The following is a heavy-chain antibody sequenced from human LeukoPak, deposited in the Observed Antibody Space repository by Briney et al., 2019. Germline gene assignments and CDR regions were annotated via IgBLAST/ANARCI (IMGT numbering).Heavy chain of an antibody. V-gene: IGHV4-39*01. CDR1: GYSLASGNFY. CDR3: GRHYYGSSQIDY. J-gene: IGHJ4*02. D-gene: IGHD3-10*01. CDR2: IYYSGTT. Sequence: SETLSLTCTVSGYSLASGNFYWGWIRQPPGKGLEWIGNIYYSGTTYNNPSLTSRVTMSVDTSTNQFSLKMASVTAADTAMYYCGRHYYGSSQIDYWGQGTLVTVSS.